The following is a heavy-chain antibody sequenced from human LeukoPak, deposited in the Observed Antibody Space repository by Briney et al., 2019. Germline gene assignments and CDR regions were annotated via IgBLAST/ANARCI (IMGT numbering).Heavy chain of an antibody. CDR3: ARKALPGNWFDP. V-gene: IGHV4-59*12. CDR2: IYYSGST. CDR1: GGSISSYY. Sequence: KPSETLSLTCNVSGGSISSYYWSWIRQPPGKGLEWIGYIYYSGSTNYNPSLKSRVTISVDTSKNQFSLKLSSVTAADTAVYYCARKALPGNWFDPWGQGTLVTVSS. J-gene: IGHJ5*02.